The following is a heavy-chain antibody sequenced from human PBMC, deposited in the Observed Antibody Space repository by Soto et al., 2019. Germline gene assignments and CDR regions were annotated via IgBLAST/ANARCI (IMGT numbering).Heavy chain of an antibody. D-gene: IGHD3-3*02. CDR1: GGSISSGGYS. CDR3: ARDLSISRFDY. Sequence: SETLSLTCTVSGGSISSGGYSWSWIRQPPGKGLEWIGYIYHSGSTYYNPSLKSRVTISVDTSKNQFSLKLSSVTAADTAVYYCARDLSISRFDYWGQGTLVTVSS. CDR2: IYHSGST. J-gene: IGHJ4*02. V-gene: IGHV4-30-2*05.